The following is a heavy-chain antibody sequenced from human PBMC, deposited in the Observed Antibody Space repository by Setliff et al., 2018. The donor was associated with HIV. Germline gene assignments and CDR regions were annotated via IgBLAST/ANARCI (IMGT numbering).Heavy chain of an antibody. CDR2: IYTSGSS. Sequence: SETLSLTCAVYGGSISRYYWSWIRQPAGKGLEWIGRIYTSGSSNYNPSLRSRVTISLDTSKNRFSLKLNSVTAADTAVYYCARRSIVGVARGFYYYNLDVWGQGTTVTVSS. J-gene: IGHJ6*02. CDR3: ARRSIVGVARGFYYYNLDV. V-gene: IGHV4-59*10. CDR1: GGSISRYY. D-gene: IGHD1-26*01.